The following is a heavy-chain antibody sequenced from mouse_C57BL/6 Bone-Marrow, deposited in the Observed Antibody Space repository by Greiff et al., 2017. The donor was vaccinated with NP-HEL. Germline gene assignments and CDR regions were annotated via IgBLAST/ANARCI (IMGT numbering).Heavy chain of an antibody. CDR2: LWSGGST. CDR1: GFSLTSYG. D-gene: IGHD2-3*01. Sequence: VQVVESGPGLVQPSQSLSITCTVSGFSLTSYGVHWVRQSPGKGLEWLGVLWSGGSTDYNAAFISRLSISKYNSKSQVFFKMNSLQADDTAIYYCAREGYYTTYFDYWGQGTTLTVSS. V-gene: IGHV2-2*01. CDR3: AREGYYTTYFDY. J-gene: IGHJ2*01.